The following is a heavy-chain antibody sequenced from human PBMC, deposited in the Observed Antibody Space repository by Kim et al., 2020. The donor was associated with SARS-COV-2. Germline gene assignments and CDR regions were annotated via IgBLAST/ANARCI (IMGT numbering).Heavy chain of an antibody. CDR3: ARVADYNGSGSYYFDY. V-gene: IGHV4-59*01. D-gene: IGHD3-10*01. Sequence: SLTSRVTISVDTSKNQFSLTLSSVTAADTAVYYCARVADYNGSGSYYFDYWGQGTQVTVSS. J-gene: IGHJ4*02.